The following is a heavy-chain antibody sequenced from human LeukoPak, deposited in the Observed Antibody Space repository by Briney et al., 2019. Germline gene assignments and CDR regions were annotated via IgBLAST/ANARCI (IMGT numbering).Heavy chain of an antibody. J-gene: IGHJ4*02. Sequence: ASVKVSCKASGYTFTSYGISWVRQAPGQGLEWMGWINPNSGGANYAQKFQGRVTMTRDTSISTAYMELSRLRSDDTAVYYCARGPYSSGWYNAEENLYYFDYWGQGTLVTVSS. CDR1: GYTFTSYG. D-gene: IGHD6-19*01. CDR2: INPNSGGA. CDR3: ARGPYSSGWYNAEENLYYFDY. V-gene: IGHV1-2*02.